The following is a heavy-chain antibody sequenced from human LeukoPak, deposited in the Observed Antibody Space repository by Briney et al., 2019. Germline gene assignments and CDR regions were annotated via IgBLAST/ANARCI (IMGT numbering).Heavy chain of an antibody. V-gene: IGHV3-23*01. CDR3: ASRPEEQWLAPNYFMDL. D-gene: IGHD6-19*01. CDR2: ITGSGGST. Sequence: GGTLRLSCAVSGFTFSKYGLSWVRQAPGKGLEWVSGITGSGGSTYYADSERGGFTISRDNTKNNVYIQMNRQRAEDTAVYYCASRPEEQWLAPNYFMDLWGKGTTVTISS. CDR1: GFTFSKYG. J-gene: IGHJ6*03.